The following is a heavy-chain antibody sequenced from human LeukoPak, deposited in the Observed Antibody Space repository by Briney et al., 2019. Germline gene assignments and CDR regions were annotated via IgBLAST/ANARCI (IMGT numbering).Heavy chain of an antibody. CDR3: ARDRYGDRPYYFDY. CDR2: ISYDGSNK. CDR1: GFTFSSYA. J-gene: IGHJ4*02. Sequence: GRSLRLSCAVSGFTFSSYAMHWVRQAPGKGLEWVAVISYDGSNKYYADSVKGRFTISRDNSKNTLYLQMNSLRAEDTAVYYCARDRYGDRPYYFDYWGQGTLVTVSS. D-gene: IGHD4-17*01. V-gene: IGHV3-30*04.